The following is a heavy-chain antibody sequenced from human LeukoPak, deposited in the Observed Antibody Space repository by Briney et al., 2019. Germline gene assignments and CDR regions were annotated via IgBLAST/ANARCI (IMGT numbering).Heavy chain of an antibody. CDR1: GFTFSSYA. CDR3: AKDRVAADDYYYYYMDV. Sequence: GGSLRLSCAASGFTFSSYAMSWVRRAPGKGLEWVSAISGSGGSTYYADSVKGRFTISRDNSKNTLYLQMNSLRAEDTAVYYCAKDRVAADDYYYYYMDVWGKGTTVTVSS. V-gene: IGHV3-23*01. D-gene: IGHD6-13*01. CDR2: ISGSGGST. J-gene: IGHJ6*03.